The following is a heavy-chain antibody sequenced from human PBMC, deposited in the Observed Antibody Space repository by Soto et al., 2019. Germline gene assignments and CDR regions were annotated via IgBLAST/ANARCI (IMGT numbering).Heavy chain of an antibody. V-gene: IGHV1-18*01. J-gene: IGHJ3*02. Sequence: QVQLVQSGAEVKKPGASVKVSCKASDYTFTSYGISWVRQAPGQGLEWMGWISAYNGNTNYAQKFQGRVTMTTDTATSTAYMELRSLRSDDTAIYYCARDPTGGDAFDIWGQGTMVTVSS. D-gene: IGHD3-10*01. CDR2: ISAYNGNT. CDR3: ARDPTGGDAFDI. CDR1: DYTFTSYG.